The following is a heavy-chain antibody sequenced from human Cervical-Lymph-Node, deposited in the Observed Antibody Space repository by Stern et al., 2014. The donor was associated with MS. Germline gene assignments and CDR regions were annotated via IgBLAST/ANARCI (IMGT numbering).Heavy chain of an antibody. J-gene: IGHJ4*02. CDR1: GFSFSYYN. CDR3: ARRLAYHFHY. D-gene: IGHD6-19*01. Sequence: EVQLVQSGGGLVQPGGSLRLSCAVSGFSFSYYNMNWVRQAPGKGLEWMSYISSRTETKSCADSVKGRFTISRDNVKNSLCLQMNNLRAEYTAVYYCARRLAYHFHYWGQGTPVTVSS. CDR2: ISSRTETK. V-gene: IGHV3-48*01.